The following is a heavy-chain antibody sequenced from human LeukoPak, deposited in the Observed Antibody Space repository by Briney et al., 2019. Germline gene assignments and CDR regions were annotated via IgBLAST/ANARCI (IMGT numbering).Heavy chain of an antibody. CDR1: GFTFSSYA. V-gene: IGHV3-23*01. Sequence: GGSLRLSCAASGFTFSSYAMSWVRQAPGKGLEWVSAISGSGGSTYYADSVKGRFTISRDNSKNTLYLQMNSLRAEDTAVYYCAKELYSYGKVGYYFDYWGPGTLVTVSS. CDR2: ISGSGGST. J-gene: IGHJ4*02. D-gene: IGHD5-18*01. CDR3: AKELYSYGKVGYYFDY.